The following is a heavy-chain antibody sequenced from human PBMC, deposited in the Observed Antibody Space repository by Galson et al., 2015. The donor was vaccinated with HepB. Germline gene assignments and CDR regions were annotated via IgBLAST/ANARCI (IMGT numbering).Heavy chain of an antibody. CDR2: INHSGST. J-gene: IGHJ6*03. V-gene: IGHV4-34*01. D-gene: IGHD2-2*01. Sequence: LSLTCAVYGGSFSGYYWSWIRQPPGKGLEWIGEINHSGSTNYNPSLKSRVTISGDTSKKQFSLKLSSVTAADTAVYYCARGRRYCSSTSCYGSLGRYHYYMDVWGKGTTVTVSS. CDR1: GGSFSGYY. CDR3: ARGRRYCSSTSCYGSLGRYHYYMDV.